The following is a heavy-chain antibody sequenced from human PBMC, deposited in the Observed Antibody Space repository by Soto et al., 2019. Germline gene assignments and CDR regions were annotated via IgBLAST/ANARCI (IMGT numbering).Heavy chain of an antibody. CDR3: ARRISGWYFDY. J-gene: IGHJ4*02. CDR1: GFTFSSYA. V-gene: IGHV3-23*01. CDR2: ISGSGGST. D-gene: IGHD6-19*01. Sequence: EVQLLESGGGLVQPGGSLRLSCAASGFTFSSYAMNWVRQAPGKGLELVSVISGSGGSTYYADSVKGRFTISRDNSKNTLDLQMNSLRAEDTAVYYCARRISGWYFDYWGQGTLATVSS.